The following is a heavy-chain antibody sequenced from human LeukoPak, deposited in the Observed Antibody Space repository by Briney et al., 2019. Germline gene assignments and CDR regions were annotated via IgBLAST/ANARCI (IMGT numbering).Heavy chain of an antibody. CDR3: ARHVRPWGAFVSRGFDY. V-gene: IGHV4-59*05. CDR1: GGSISSYY. Sequence: PSETLSLTCTVSGGSISSYYWSWIRQPPGKGLEWIGSIYYSGSTYYNPSLKSRVTISVDTSKNQFSLKLSSVTAADTAVYYCARHVRPWGAFVSRGFDYWGQGTLVTVSS. CDR2: IYYSGST. J-gene: IGHJ4*02. D-gene: IGHD1-26*01.